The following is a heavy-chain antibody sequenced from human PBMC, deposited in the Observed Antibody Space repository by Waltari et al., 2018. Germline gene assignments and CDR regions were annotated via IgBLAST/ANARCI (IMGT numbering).Heavy chain of an antibody. CDR2: ISGSGGST. CDR3: AKGGLYTTSFDP. J-gene: IGHJ5*02. V-gene: IGHV3-23*01. D-gene: IGHD2-2*02. CDR1: GFPLRPDA. Sequence: QLLESGGGLVQPGGSLRVSCAASGFPLRPDAMSWGRQAPGKGLEWVATISGSGGSTYYAESVKGRFTISRDNTNNTLFLHMSSLRGEDTAIYYSAKGGLYTTSFDPWGQGSLVTVSS.